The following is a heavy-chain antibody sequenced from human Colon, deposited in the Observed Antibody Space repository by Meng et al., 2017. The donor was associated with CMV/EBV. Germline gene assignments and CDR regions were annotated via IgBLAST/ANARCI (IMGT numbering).Heavy chain of an antibody. Sequence: ASVKVSCKASGYTFTGYYIHWVRQAPGQGLEWMGWINPDSGATNYAQKFQGRVTMTRDTSISTVYMDLSRLRSDDTAVYSCVRGDFKSGYNFFRANYFDSWGQGTLVTVSS. J-gene: IGHJ4*02. CDR1: GYTFTGYY. D-gene: IGHD5-24*01. V-gene: IGHV1-2*02. CDR3: VRGDFKSGYNFFRANYFDS. CDR2: INPDSGAT.